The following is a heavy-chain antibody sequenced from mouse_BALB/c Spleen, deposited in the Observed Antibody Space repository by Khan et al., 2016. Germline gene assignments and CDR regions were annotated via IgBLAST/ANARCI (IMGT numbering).Heavy chain of an antibody. CDR2: INTNTGEP. V-gene: IGHV9-3*02. J-gene: IGHJ3*01. CDR3: AEDYYGSNGFAY. D-gene: IGHD1-1*01. CDR1: GYTFTNYG. Sequence: QIQLVQSGPELKKPGETVKISCKASGYTFTNYGMNWVKQAPGKGLKWMGWINTNTGEPTYAEAFKGRFAFSLETSARTSYLQINNLTYADSASLVGAEDYYGSNGFAYWGQGTLVTGSA.